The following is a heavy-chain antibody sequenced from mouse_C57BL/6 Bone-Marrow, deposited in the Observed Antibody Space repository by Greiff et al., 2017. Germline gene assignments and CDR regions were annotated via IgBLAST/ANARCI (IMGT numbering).Heavy chain of an antibody. V-gene: IGHV1-59*01. CDR2: IDPSDSYT. Sequence: QVQLQQPGAELVRPGTSVKLSCKASGYTFTSYWMHWVKQRPGQGLEWIGVIDPSDSYTNYNQKFKGKATLTVDTSSSTAYMQLSSLTSEDSAVYYCARHYYGSSSFADWGQGTLVTVSA. CDR1: GYTFTSYW. D-gene: IGHD1-1*01. CDR3: ARHYYGSSSFAD. J-gene: IGHJ3*01.